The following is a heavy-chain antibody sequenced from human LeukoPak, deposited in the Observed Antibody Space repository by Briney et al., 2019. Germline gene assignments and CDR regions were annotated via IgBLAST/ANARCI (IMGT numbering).Heavy chain of an antibody. Sequence: KSGGSLRLSCAASGFTLRNYWMHWVRQVPGKGLEWVSSISSSSSYIYYADSVKGRFTISRDNSENTLYLQMNSLRAEDTAVYYCARDLATVTRGDYWGQGTLVTVSS. CDR3: ARDLATVTRGDY. J-gene: IGHJ4*02. D-gene: IGHD4-17*01. V-gene: IGHV3-21*01. CDR2: ISSSSSYI. CDR1: GFTLRNYW.